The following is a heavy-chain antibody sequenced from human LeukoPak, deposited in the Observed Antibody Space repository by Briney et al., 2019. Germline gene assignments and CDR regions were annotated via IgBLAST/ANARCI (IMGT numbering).Heavy chain of an antibody. V-gene: IGHV3-30*02. CDR3: AKDYPRNYYYYMDV. Sequence: GGSLRLSCAASGFTFSSYGMHWVRQAPGKGLEWVAFIRYDGSNKYYADSVKGRFTISRDNSKNTLYLQMNSLRAEDTAVYYCAKDYPRNYYYYMDVWGKGTTVTVSS. J-gene: IGHJ6*03. CDR1: GFTFSSYG. CDR2: IRYDGSNK. D-gene: IGHD3-16*02.